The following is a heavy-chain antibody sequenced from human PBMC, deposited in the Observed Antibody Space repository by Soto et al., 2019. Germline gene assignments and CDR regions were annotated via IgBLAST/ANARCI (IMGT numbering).Heavy chain of an antibody. CDR1: GGTFSWSS. V-gene: IGHV1-69*06. Sequence: SVKVSCKASGGTFSWSSIDWLRQAPGQGPGWMGGIIPMSGRPNYAQRFQGRVTFTADKSTNTVYMEVNSLTNEDTAVYYCAKRGRESANWFDPWGQGTLVTVSS. J-gene: IGHJ5*02. CDR3: AKRGRESANWFDP. CDR2: IIPMSGRP.